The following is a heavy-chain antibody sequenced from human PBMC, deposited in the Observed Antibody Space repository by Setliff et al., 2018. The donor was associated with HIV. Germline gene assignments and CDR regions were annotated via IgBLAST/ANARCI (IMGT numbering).Heavy chain of an antibody. CDR2: INVIRTT. D-gene: IGHD3-22*01. CDR1: GGSISSGSYY. J-gene: IGHJ4*02. V-gene: IGHV4-39*07. CDR3: ARIATYYDTSGYLISYYFDY. Sequence: SETLSLTCTVSGGSISSGSYYWNWVRQPPGKGLEWIGEINVIRTTNYNSSLKIRVTISVDKSKNLFSLKLSSVTAADTAMYYCARIATYYDTSGYLISYYFDYWGQGTLVTVSS.